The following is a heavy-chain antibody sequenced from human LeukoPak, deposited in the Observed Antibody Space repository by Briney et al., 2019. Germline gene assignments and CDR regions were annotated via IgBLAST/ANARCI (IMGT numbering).Heavy chain of an antibody. Sequence: SETLSLTCTVSGDSLSTYIWSWLRQPPGKGLEYIGYIYYSGSANYNPSLKRRVTMSIDTSKNQFSLKLNSVTAADTAVYYCVGEKNYWGTPYWGQGTLVTVSS. CDR1: GDSLSTYI. J-gene: IGHJ4*02. V-gene: IGHV4-59*08. CDR2: IYYSGSA. D-gene: IGHD1-7*01. CDR3: VGEKNYWGTPY.